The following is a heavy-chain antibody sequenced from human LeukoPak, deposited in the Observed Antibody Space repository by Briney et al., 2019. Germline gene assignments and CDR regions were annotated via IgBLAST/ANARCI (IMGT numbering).Heavy chain of an antibody. CDR3: AKNRAVGSPRGTFHI. V-gene: IGHV3-30*18. J-gene: IGHJ3*02. D-gene: IGHD3-10*01. CDR2: ISYDGSNK. Sequence: GGSPRLSCAASGFTFSSYGMHWVRQAPGKGLEWVAVISYDGSNKYYADSVKGRFTISRDNSKNTLYLQMNSLTTGDTAIYYCAKNRAVGSPRGTFHIWGQGTMVAVSS. CDR1: GFTFSSYG.